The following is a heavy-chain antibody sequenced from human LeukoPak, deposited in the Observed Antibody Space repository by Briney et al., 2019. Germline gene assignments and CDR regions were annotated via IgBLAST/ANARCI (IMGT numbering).Heavy chain of an antibody. CDR3: ARRAGPYSHPYDY. D-gene: IGHD2-15*01. CDR2: IYSGST. V-gene: IGHV3-53*01. J-gene: IGHJ4*02. Sequence: DSMSWSRQAPGKGLECVSFIYSGSTHYSDSVKGRFTISTDNSKNTLYLPMNSMRTEDTDVYYCARRAGPYSHPYDYWGQGTLVTVPS. CDR1: DS.